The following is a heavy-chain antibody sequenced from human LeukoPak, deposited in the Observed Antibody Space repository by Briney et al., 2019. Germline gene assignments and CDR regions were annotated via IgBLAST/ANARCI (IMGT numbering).Heavy chain of an antibody. Sequence: ASVKVSCKASGYTFISYDINWVRQVTGQGLEWMGWMNPNSGNTGYAQKFQGRVTITRNTSISTAFMELSSLRSEDTAVYCSARRAVGNSYYSSMDVWGKGTTVTVSS. V-gene: IGHV1-8*03. J-gene: IGHJ6*03. CDR1: GYTFISYD. D-gene: IGHD6-19*01. CDR2: MNPNSGNT. CDR3: ARRAVGNSYYSSMDV.